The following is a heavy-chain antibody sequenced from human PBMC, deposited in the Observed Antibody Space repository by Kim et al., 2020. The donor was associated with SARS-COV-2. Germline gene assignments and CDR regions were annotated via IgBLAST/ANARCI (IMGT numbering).Heavy chain of an antibody. Sequence: KFQGRVTITADKSTSTAYMELSSLRSEDTAVYYCAREVLGAGTFAFDFDYWGQGTLVTVSS. V-gene: IGHV1-69*04. D-gene: IGHD6-19*01. J-gene: IGHJ4*02. CDR3: AREVLGAGTFAFDFDY.